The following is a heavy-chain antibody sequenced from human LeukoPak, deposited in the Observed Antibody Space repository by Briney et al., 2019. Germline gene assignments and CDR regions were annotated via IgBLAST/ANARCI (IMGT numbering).Heavy chain of an antibody. D-gene: IGHD5-18*01. V-gene: IGHV3-30-3*01. CDR2: ISDDESNK. J-gene: IGHJ4*02. Sequence: GGSLRLSCAASGFTFSSYAMHWVHQAPGKGLEWVAVISDDESNKYYADSVKGRFTISRDNSKNTLYLQMNSLRAEDTAVYYCARAGRYSYGFWYYFDYWGQGTLVTVSS. CDR3: ARAGRYSYGFWYYFDY. CDR1: GFTFSSYA.